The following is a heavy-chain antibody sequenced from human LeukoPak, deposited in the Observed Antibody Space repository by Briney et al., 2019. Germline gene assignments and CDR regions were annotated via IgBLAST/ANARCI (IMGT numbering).Heavy chain of an antibody. CDR1: VFSYDDYG. CDR3: AKDRSLRRILSRSGGFDY. J-gene: IGHJ4*02. CDR2: IRSGGDA. V-gene: IGHV3-23*01. D-gene: IGHD3-10*01. Sequence: GGSLRLSCAASVFSYDDYGMSWVRQAPGTGLEWVSGIRSGGDAFYPDSVKGRYTISRDNSKNTLYLQMNSLRAEDTAVYYCAKDRSLRRILSRSGGFDYWGQGTLVTVSS.